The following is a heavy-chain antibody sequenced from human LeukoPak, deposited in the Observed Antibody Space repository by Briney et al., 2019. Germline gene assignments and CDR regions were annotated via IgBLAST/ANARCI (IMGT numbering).Heavy chain of an antibody. Sequence: ASVKVSCKASGYTFTSYAMNWVRQAPGQGLEWMGWINTNTGNPTYAQGFTGRFVFSLDTSVSTAYLQISSPKAEDTAVYYCARDKRWSHINRGADYWGQGTLVTVSS. J-gene: IGHJ4*02. D-gene: IGHD2-15*01. CDR2: INTNTGNP. CDR3: ARDKRWSHINRGADY. CDR1: GYTFTSYA. V-gene: IGHV7-4-1*02.